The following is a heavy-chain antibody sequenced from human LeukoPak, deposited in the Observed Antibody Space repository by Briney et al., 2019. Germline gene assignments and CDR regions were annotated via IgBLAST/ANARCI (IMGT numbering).Heavy chain of an antibody. CDR3: ARAMYGSGSYYDAFDI. V-gene: IGHV3-21*01. CDR2: ISSSSSYI. J-gene: IGHJ3*02. D-gene: IGHD3-10*01. Sequence: GGSLRLSCAASGFTFSSFGMTWVRQAPGKGLEWVSSISSSSSYIYYAGSVKGRFTISRDNAKNSVYLQMNSLRAEDTAVYYCARAMYGSGSYYDAFDIWGQGTMVTVSS. CDR1: GFTFSSFG.